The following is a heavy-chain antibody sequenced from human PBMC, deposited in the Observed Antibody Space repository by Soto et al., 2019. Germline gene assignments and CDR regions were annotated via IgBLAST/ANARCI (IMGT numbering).Heavy chain of an antibody. V-gene: IGHV4-59*01. CDR3: ARYRREAVAGYTLDN. J-gene: IGHJ4*02. CDR1: GGSISSDY. CDR2: VYNSGST. D-gene: IGHD6-13*01. Sequence: SETLSLTCTVSGGSISSDYWTWIRQPPGKGLEWIGYVYNSGSTNYNPSLKSRVTISEDTSKSQFSLKVNSMTAADTAVYYCARYRREAVAGYTLDNWGQGILVTVSS.